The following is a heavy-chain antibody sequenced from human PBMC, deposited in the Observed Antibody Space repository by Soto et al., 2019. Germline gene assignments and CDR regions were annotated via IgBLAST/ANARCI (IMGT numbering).Heavy chain of an antibody. D-gene: IGHD5-12*01. CDR3: ARGDIEATTDY. CDR2: PNHSGST. Sequence: QVQLQQWGAGLLKPSETLSLTCAVYGGSFSGYYWSWIRQPPGKGLEWLGEPNHSGSTNYNPSLKRGVTISVDPSKNQVSQQLSSVTAADTAVYYWARGDIEATTDYWGQGTLATVCS. J-gene: IGHJ4*02. V-gene: IGHV4-34*01. CDR1: GGSFSGYY.